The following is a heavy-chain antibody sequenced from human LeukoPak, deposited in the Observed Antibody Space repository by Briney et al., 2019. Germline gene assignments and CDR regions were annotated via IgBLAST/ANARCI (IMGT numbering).Heavy chain of an antibody. Sequence: SETLSLTCTVSGGSISSYYWSWIRQPPGKGLEWIGYIYYSGSTNYNPSLKSRVTISVDTSKNQFSLKLRSVTAADTAVYYCARCRRVAVAGTPEFDYWGQGTLVTVSS. J-gene: IGHJ4*02. V-gene: IGHV4-59*08. CDR3: ARCRRVAVAGTPEFDY. CDR2: IYYSGST. D-gene: IGHD6-19*01. CDR1: GGSISSYY.